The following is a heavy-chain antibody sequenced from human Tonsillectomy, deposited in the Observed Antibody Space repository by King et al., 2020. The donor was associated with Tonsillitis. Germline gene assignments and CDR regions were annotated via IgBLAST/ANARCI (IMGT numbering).Heavy chain of an antibody. V-gene: IGHV2-26*01. Sequence: VTLKESGPVLVKPPETLTLTCTVSGFSLSNSRMGVSWIRQPPGKALEWLAHIFSNDEKSYSTFLNTRLTISKDTSKSQVVLTMTNMDPVDTATYYCARTPTSSASDGYFQPWGQGTLVTVSS. J-gene: IGHJ1*01. D-gene: IGHD6-13*01. CDR1: GFSLSNSRMG. CDR3: ARTPTSSASDGYFQP. CDR2: IFSNDEK.